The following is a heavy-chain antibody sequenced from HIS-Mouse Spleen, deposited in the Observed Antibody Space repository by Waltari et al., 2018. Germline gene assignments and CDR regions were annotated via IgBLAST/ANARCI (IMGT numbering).Heavy chain of an antibody. V-gene: IGHV3-21*01. CDR3: ARAGIAAAYYFDY. CDR2: ISSTSSYR. CDR1: GFTFSSYS. J-gene: IGHJ4*02. Sequence: EVQLVESGGGLVKPGGSLRLSCAASGFTFSSYSMNWVRQAPGKGLEWVSTISSTSSYRYYADSVKGRFTISRDNAKNSLYLQMNSLRAEDTAVYYCARAGIAAAYYFDYWGQGTLVTVSS. D-gene: IGHD6-13*01.